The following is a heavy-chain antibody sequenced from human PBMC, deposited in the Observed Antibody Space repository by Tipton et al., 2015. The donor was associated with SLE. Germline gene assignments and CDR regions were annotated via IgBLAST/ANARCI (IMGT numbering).Heavy chain of an antibody. J-gene: IGHJ4*02. D-gene: IGHD6-19*01. CDR3: ARGEAGDY. CDR2: IYYSGST. CDR1: GGSISSYF. Sequence: VKPSETLSLTCTVSGGSISSYFWSWIRQPPGKGLEWIGYIYYSGSTNYNPSLKSRVTISVDTSKNQFSLKLSSVTAADTAVYYCARGEAGDYWGQGTLVTVSS. V-gene: IGHV4-59*01.